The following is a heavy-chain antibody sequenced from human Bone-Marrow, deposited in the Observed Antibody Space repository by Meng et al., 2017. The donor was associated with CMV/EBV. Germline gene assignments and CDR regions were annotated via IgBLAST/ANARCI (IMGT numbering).Heavy chain of an antibody. CDR2: IYSGGSST. Sequence: GGSLRLSCAASGFTFSSYAMSWVRQAPGKGLEWVSVIYSGGSSTYYADSVKGRFTISRDNSKNTLYLQMNSLRAEDTAVYFCTRYQLLYSCFADWGHGTLVTVSS. D-gene: IGHD2-2*02. CDR3: TRYQLLYSCFAD. J-gene: IGHJ4*01. CDR1: GFTFSSYA. V-gene: IGHV3-23*03.